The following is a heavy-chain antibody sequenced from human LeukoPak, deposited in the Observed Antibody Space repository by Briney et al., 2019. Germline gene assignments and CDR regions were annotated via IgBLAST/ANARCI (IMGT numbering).Heavy chain of an antibody. CDR2: ISYDGSNK. Sequence: AGGSLRLSCAASGFTFSSYAMHWVRQAPGKGLEWVAVISYDGSNKYYADSVKGRFTISRDNSKNTLYLQMNSLRAEDTAVYYCAKNTFLLRKHLQSNTYYFDYWGQGTLVTVSS. V-gene: IGHV3-30-3*02. J-gene: IGHJ4*02. CDR1: GFTFSSYA. CDR3: AKNTFLLRKHLQSNTYYFDY. D-gene: IGHD2-15*01.